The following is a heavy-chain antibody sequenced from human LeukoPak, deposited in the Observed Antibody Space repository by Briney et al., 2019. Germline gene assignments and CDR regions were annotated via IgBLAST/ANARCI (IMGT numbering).Heavy chain of an antibody. D-gene: IGHD3-10*01. Sequence: GGSLRLSYAASGFTFSSYWMSWVRQAPGKGLEWVANIKQDGSEKYYVDSVKGRFTISRDNAKNTLYLQINSLRAEDTAVYYCARLYYYGSGSYFPDYWGQGTLVTVSS. J-gene: IGHJ4*02. V-gene: IGHV3-7*01. CDR1: GFTFSSYW. CDR2: IKQDGSEK. CDR3: ARLYYYGSGSYFPDY.